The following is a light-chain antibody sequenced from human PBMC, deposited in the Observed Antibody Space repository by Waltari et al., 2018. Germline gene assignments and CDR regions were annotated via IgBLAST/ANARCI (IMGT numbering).Light chain of an antibody. CDR3: QQYYTTPCT. CDR1: QSVLSSTNSNNY. Sequence: DIVLTQSPDSLAFPLGERATISCLSSQSVLSSTNSNNYLAWYQHRPGQPPNLLFYWASTRVSGVPDRFDGSGSGTDFTITISSLQAEDLAVYYCQQYYTTPCTFGQGTRLEIK. V-gene: IGKV4-1*01. CDR2: WAS. J-gene: IGKJ2*02.